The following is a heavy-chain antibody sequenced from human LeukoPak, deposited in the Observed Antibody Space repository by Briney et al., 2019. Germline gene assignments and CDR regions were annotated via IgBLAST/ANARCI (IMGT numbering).Heavy chain of an antibody. D-gene: IGHD1-26*01. Sequence: SETLSLTCTVSGYSISSGYYWGWIRQPPGKGLEWIGYIYYSGSTNYNPSLKSRVTISVDPSKNQFSLKVSSVTAADTAVYYCAREGDRYSGSYDYWGQGTLVTVSS. CDR1: GYSISSGYY. J-gene: IGHJ4*02. CDR2: IYYSGST. CDR3: AREGDRYSGSYDY. V-gene: IGHV4-61*01.